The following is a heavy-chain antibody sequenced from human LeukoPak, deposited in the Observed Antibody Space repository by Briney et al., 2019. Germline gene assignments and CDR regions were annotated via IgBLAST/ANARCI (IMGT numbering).Heavy chain of an antibody. Sequence: SVKVSCKASGGTFSSYAISWVRQAPGQGLEWMGGIIPTFGTANYAQKFQGRVTITADESTSTAYMELSSLRSEDTAVYYCARDLGYYDSSGYLDYWGQGTLVTVSS. CDR2: IIPTFGTA. CDR3: ARDLGYYDSSGYLDY. CDR1: GGTFSSYA. J-gene: IGHJ4*02. V-gene: IGHV1-69*13. D-gene: IGHD3-22*01.